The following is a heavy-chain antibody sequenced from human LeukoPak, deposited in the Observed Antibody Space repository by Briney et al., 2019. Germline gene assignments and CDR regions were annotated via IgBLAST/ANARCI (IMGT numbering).Heavy chain of an antibody. J-gene: IGHJ6*03. Sequence: SETLSLTCTVSGGSISSSSYYWGWIRQPPGKGLEGLGSIYYSGSTYYNPSLKSRVTISVDTSKNQFSLKLSSVTAADKAVYYCATAIGAPGDYYYYMDVWGKGTTVTVSS. D-gene: IGHD1-26*01. CDR1: GGSISSSSYY. V-gene: IGHV4-39*07. CDR2: IYYSGST. CDR3: ATAIGAPGDYYYYMDV.